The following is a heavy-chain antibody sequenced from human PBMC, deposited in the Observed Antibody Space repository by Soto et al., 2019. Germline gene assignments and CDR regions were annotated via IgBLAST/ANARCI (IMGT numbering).Heavy chain of an antibody. J-gene: IGHJ4*02. V-gene: IGHV3-23*01. Sequence: GGSLRLSCATSGFTFSSYAMAWVRQAAEKGLEWVASISNNGDTAYYADSVKGRFTISRGNSENTLYLQMNGLRADDTALYFCAKSRVFIGAIVTLLDSWGQGTQVTSPQ. D-gene: IGHD3-16*02. CDR2: ISNNGDTA. CDR3: AKSRVFIGAIVTLLDS. CDR1: GFTFSSYA.